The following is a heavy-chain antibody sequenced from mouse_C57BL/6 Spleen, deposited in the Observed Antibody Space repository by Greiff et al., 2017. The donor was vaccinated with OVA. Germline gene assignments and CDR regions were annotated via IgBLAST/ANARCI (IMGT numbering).Heavy chain of an antibody. CDR1: GYAFSSYW. J-gene: IGHJ2*01. CDR2: IYPGDGDT. D-gene: IGHD2-14*01. CDR3: ARNRETNYFDY. Sequence: VQLQQSGAELVKPGASVKISCKASGYAFSSYWMNWVKQRPGKGLEWIGQIYPGDGDTNYNGKFKGKATLTADKSSSTAYMQLSSLTSEDSAVYFCARNRETNYFDYWGQGTTLTVSS. V-gene: IGHV1-80*01.